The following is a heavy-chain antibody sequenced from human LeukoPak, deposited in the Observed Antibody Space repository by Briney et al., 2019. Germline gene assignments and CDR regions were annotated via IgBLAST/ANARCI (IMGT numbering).Heavy chain of an antibody. CDR1: GFSFSGYG. J-gene: IGHJ4*02. D-gene: IGHD3-22*01. Sequence: GGSLRLSCAASGFSFSGYGMHWVRQAPGKGLEWVAFIRYDGSNKYYADSVKGRFTISRDNSKNTLYLQMNSLRAEDTAVYYCAKDFARYDSSGSSFDYWGQGTLVTVSS. CDR3: AKDFARYDSSGSSFDY. V-gene: IGHV3-30*02. CDR2: IRYDGSNK.